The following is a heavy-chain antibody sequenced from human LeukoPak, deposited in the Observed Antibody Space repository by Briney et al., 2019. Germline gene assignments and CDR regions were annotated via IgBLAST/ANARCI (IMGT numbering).Heavy chain of an antibody. D-gene: IGHD3-22*01. CDR1: GGSISSSNYY. V-gene: IGHV4-39*07. J-gene: IGHJ4*02. Sequence: PSETLSLTCSVSGGSISSSNYYWGWIRQPPGRGLEWIGSIYYSGSTYYNPSLKSRVTISVDTSKNQFSLKLSSVTAADTAVYYCARGTTAHYYDSSGGEVYFDYWGQGTLVTVSS. CDR3: ARGTTAHYYDSSGGEVYFDY. CDR2: IYYSGST.